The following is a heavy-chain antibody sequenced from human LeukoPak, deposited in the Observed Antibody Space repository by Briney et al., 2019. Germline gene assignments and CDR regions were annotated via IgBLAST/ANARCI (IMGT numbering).Heavy chain of an antibody. CDR1: GGSFSGYY. CDR3: ARAKRYNYYGMDV. J-gene: IGHJ6*02. V-gene: IGHV4-34*01. CDR2: INHSGST. Sequence: SETLSLTCAVYGGSFSGYYWSWIRQPPGKGLEWIGEINHSGSTNYNPSLKSRVTISVDTSKNQFSLKLSSVTAADTAVYYCARAKRYNYYGMDVWGQGTTVTVSS.